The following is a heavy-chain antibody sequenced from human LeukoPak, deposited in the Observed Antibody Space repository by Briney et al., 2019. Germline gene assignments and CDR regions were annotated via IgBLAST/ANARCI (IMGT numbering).Heavy chain of an antibody. D-gene: IGHD6-19*01. CDR3: ATRSMYSSGFDP. V-gene: IGHV3-53*01. J-gene: IGHJ5*02. Sequence: TGGSLRLSCAASGFTVSSNYMSWVRQAPGKGLEWVSVIYSGGSTYYADSVKGRFTISRDNSKNTLYLQMNSLRAEDTAVYYCATRSMYSSGFDPWGQGTLVTVSS. CDR2: IYSGGST. CDR1: GFTVSSNY.